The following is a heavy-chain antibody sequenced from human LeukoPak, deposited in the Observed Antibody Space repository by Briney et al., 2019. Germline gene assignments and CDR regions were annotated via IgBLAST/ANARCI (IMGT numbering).Heavy chain of an antibody. CDR3: ARGGRVVVAATAVDY. V-gene: IGHV4-59*01. CDR1: GGSISSYY. Sequence: PSETLSLTCTVSGGSISSYYWSWIRQPPGKGLEWIGYIYYSGSTNYNPSHKSRVTISVDTSKNQFSQKLSSVTAADTAVYYCARGGRVVVAATAVDYWGQGTLVTVSS. D-gene: IGHD2-15*01. J-gene: IGHJ4*02. CDR2: IYYSGST.